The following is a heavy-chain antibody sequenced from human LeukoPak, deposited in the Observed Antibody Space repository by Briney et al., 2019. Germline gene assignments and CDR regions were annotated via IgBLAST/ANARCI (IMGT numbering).Heavy chain of an antibody. CDR2: IYPGDSDT. V-gene: IGHV5-51*01. J-gene: IGHJ3*02. D-gene: IGHD5-12*01. Sequence: GESLKISCKGSGYRFTSYWIGWVRQMPGRGLEWMGIIYPGDSDTRYSPSFQGQVTISADKSISTAYLQWSSLKASDTAMYYCARPPVATAVDAFDIWGQGTMVTVSS. CDR3: ARPPVATAVDAFDI. CDR1: GYRFTSYW.